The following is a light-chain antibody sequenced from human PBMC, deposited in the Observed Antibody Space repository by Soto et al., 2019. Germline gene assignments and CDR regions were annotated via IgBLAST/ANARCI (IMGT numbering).Light chain of an antibody. J-gene: IGKJ4*01. CDR2: DAS. V-gene: IGKV1-5*01. Sequence: DIQMTQSPSTLSASVGDRVTITCRASQSILSWLAWYQHKPGKAPKLLIYDASSLESGVPSRFSGSRSGTQFTLTINGLQPDDFATYYCQQYDNYKPLTFGGGTKVDIK. CDR3: QQYDNYKPLT. CDR1: QSILSW.